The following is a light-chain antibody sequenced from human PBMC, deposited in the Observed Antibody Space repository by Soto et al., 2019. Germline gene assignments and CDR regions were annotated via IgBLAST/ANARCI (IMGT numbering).Light chain of an antibody. CDR3: QQYDSSSPT. Sequence: DIQMTQSPSTLSASVGDGVTITCRASQNISVWLAWYQQRPGKAPKFLIYDASNLETGVSSRFSGSGSETEFTLTIRSLQRDDFATYYCQQYDSSSPTFGQGHKLKIK. CDR2: DAS. CDR1: QNISVW. J-gene: IGKJ2*01. V-gene: IGKV1-5*01.